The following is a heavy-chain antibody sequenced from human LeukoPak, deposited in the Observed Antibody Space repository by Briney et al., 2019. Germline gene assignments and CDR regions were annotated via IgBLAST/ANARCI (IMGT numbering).Heavy chain of an antibody. CDR2: INPNSGGT. CDR3: ARGSLWFGSKFDF. V-gene: IGHV1-2*02. D-gene: IGHD3-10*01. Sequence: ASVKVSCKASGYTFTGYYMHWVRQAPGQGLEWMGWINPNSGGTNYAQKFQGGVTMTRDTSISTAYMDLSRLRSDDTAVYYCARGSLWFGSKFDFWGQGTLVTVSS. J-gene: IGHJ4*02. CDR1: GYTFTGYY.